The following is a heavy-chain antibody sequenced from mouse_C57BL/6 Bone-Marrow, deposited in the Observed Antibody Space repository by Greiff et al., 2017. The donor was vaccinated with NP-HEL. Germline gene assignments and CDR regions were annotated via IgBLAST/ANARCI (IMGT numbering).Heavy chain of an antibody. J-gene: IGHJ1*03. CDR2: IDPEDGET. Sequence: EVQLQQSGAELVKPGASVKLSCTASGFNIKDYYMHWVKQRTEQGLEWIGRIDPEDGETKYAPKFPGKATFTADTSSNTAYLQLSSLTSEDTAVYYCASFYYYGSSYGYFDVWGTGTTVTVSS. CDR1: GFNIKDYY. V-gene: IGHV14-2*01. D-gene: IGHD1-1*01. CDR3: ASFYYYGSSYGYFDV.